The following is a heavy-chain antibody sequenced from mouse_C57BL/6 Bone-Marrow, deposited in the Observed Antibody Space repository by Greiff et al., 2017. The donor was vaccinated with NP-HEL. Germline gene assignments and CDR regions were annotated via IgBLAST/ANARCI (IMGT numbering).Heavy chain of an antibody. D-gene: IGHD2-2*01. CDR2: IYPGDGDT. CDR3: ARWGMVTTPFAY. Sequence: QVQLQQSGAELVKPGASVKISCKASGYAFSSYWMNWVKQRPGKGLEWIGQIYPGDGDTNYNGKFQGKATLTADKSSSTAYMQLSSLTSEDSAVYFCARWGMVTTPFAYWGQGTLVTVSA. V-gene: IGHV1-80*01. J-gene: IGHJ3*01. CDR1: GYAFSSYW.